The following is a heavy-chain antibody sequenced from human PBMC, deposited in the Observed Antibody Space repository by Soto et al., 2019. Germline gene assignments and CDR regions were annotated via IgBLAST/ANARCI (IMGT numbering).Heavy chain of an antibody. CDR3: AKDPLYYDFWSGYYPDY. CDR2: ISYDGSNK. V-gene: IGHV3-30*18. J-gene: IGHJ4*02. CDR1: GFTFSSYG. D-gene: IGHD3-3*01. Sequence: QVQLVESGGGVVQPGRSLRLSCAASGFTFSSYGMHWVRQAPGKGLEWVAVISYDGSNKYYADSVKGRFTISRDNSKNTLYLQMNSLRAEDTAVYYCAKDPLYYDFWSGYYPDYWGQGTLVTVSS.